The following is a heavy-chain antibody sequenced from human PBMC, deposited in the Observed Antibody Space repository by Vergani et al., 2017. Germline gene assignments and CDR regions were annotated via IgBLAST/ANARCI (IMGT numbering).Heavy chain of an antibody. D-gene: IGHD4-23*01. V-gene: IGHV4-30-4*01. CDR2: IYYSGST. J-gene: IGHJ3*02. CDR3: ARDNPTVVTPCAFDI. CDR1: GGSISSGDYY. Sequence: QVQLQESGPGLVKPSQTLSLTCTVSGGSISSGDYYWSWIRQPPGKGLEWIVYIYYSGSTYYNPSLKSRVTISVDTSKNQFSLKLSSVTAADTAVYYCARDNPTVVTPCAFDIWGQGTMVTVSS.